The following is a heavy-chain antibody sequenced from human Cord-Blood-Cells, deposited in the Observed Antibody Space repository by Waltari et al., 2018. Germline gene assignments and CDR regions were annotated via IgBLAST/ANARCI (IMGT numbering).Heavy chain of an antibody. CDR3: AKENYDFWSGYYYYYYYMDV. Sequence: QVQLVESGGGVVQPGRSLRLSCAASGFTFSSYGMHWVRQAPGKGLEGVAVISYDGSNKYYADSVKGRFTISRDNSKNTLYLQMNSLRAEDTAVYYCAKENYDFWSGYYYYYYYMDVWGKGTTVTVSS. D-gene: IGHD3-3*01. CDR2: ISYDGSNK. J-gene: IGHJ6*03. CDR1: GFTFSSYG. V-gene: IGHV3-30*18.